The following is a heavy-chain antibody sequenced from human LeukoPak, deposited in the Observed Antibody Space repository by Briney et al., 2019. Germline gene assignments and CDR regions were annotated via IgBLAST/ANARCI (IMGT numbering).Heavy chain of an antibody. CDR2: MNPNSGNT. CDR3: ARGTLVAVRSVGATSLGY. V-gene: IGHV1-8*01. J-gene: IGHJ4*02. CDR1: GYTFTSYD. Sequence: ASVKVSCTASGYTFTSYDINWVRQATGQGLEWMGWMNPNSGNTGYAQKFQGRVTMTRNTSISTAYMELSSLRSEDTAVYYCARGTLVAVRSVGATSLGYWGQGTLVTVSS. D-gene: IGHD1-26*01.